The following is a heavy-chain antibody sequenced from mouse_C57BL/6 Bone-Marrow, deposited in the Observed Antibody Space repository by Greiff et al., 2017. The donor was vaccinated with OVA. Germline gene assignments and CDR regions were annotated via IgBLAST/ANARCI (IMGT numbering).Heavy chain of an antibody. V-gene: IGHV1-26*01. Sequence: EVQLQQSGPELVKPGASVKISCKASGYTFTDYYMNWVKQTHGKSLEWIGYINPNNGGTSYNQKCKSNATLTVNKSSSTAYIELRRLTTEDSAVYYCERENYDVWGTGTTVTVSS. J-gene: IGHJ1*03. CDR2: INPNNGGT. CDR1: GYTFTDYY. CDR3: ERENYDV.